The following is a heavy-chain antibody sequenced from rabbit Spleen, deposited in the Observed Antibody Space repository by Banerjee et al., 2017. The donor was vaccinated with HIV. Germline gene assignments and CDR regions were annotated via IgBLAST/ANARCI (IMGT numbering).Heavy chain of an antibody. D-gene: IGHD7-1*01. V-gene: IGHV1S45*01. Sequence: EESGGDLVKPEGSLTLTCTASGFSFSTSYWISWVRQAPGKGLEWIACIAGGTSAFTYSATWAKGRFTCSKTSTTVTLQMTSLTVADTATYFCAKSTGANGMDLLGQGTLVTVS. CDR2: IAGGTSAFT. CDR1: GFSFSTSYW. CDR3: AKSTGANGMDL. J-gene: IGHJ6*01.